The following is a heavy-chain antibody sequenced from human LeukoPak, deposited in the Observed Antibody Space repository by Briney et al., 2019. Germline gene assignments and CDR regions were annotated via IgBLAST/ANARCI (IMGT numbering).Heavy chain of an antibody. Sequence: GESLRLSCAVSGITLSNYGMSWVRQAPGKGLEWVAGISVRGSRTNYADSVKGRFTISTDHPKNTLYLQMNSLRAEDTAVYFCAKRGVVIRVILVGFHKEAYYFDSWGQGALVTVSS. D-gene: IGHD3-22*01. CDR1: GITLSNYG. CDR2: ISVRGSRT. J-gene: IGHJ4*02. CDR3: AKRGVVIRVILVGFHKEAYYFDS. V-gene: IGHV3-23*01.